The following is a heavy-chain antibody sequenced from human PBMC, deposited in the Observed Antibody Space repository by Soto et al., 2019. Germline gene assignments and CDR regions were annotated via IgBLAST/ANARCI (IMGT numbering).Heavy chain of an antibody. CDR3: ARGGEWLRFGYGMDV. Sequence: GASVKVSCKASGCTFSSYAISWVRQAPGQGLEWMGGIIPIFGTANYAQKFQGRVTITADKSTSTAYMELSSLGSEDTAVYYCARGGEWLRFGYGMDVWGQGTTVTVSS. CDR2: IIPIFGTA. V-gene: IGHV1-69*06. CDR1: GCTFSSYA. J-gene: IGHJ6*02. D-gene: IGHD5-12*01.